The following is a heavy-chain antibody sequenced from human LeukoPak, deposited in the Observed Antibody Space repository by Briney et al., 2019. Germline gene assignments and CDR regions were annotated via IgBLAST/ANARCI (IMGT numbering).Heavy chain of an antibody. D-gene: IGHD3-16*02. CDR2: IRGKAYGGTT. J-gene: IGHJ4*02. CDR3: TRVGDYVWGSYRPTRRIDY. Sequence: GGSLRLSCTASGFTFGDYAMSWVRQAPGKGLEGVGFIRGKAYGGTTEYAASVKGRFTISRDDSKSIAYLQMNSLKTEDTAVYYCTRVGDYVWGSYRPTRRIDYWGQGTLVTVSS. CDR1: GFTFGDYA. V-gene: IGHV3-49*04.